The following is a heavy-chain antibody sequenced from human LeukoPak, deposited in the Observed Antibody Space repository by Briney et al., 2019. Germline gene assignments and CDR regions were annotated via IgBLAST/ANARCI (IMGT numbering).Heavy chain of an antibody. CDR3: VREPSSAAFDP. J-gene: IGHJ5*02. V-gene: IGHV3-21*01. CDR1: GFAFSTYS. CDR2: ISSSSSYT. D-gene: IGHD3-3*01. Sequence: PGGSLRLSCAASGFAFSTYSMNWVRQAPGKGLEWVSVISSSSSYTYYLDSVRGRFTITRDNAKNSLYLRMNSLRAEDTAVYYCVREPSSAAFDPWGQGTLVTVSS.